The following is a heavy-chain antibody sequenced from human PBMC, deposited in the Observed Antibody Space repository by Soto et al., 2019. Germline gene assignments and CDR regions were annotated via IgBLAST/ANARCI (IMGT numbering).Heavy chain of an antibody. CDR2: IYYSGST. CDR1: GGSISSGDYY. J-gene: IGHJ4*02. V-gene: IGHV4-30-4*02. CDR3: ARSTAYYDAWSGYFDY. D-gene: IGHD3-3*01. Sequence: SETLSLTCTVSGGSISSGDYYWSWIRQPPGKGLEWIGYIYYSGSTYYNPSLKSRVTISVDTSKNQFSLKLSSVTAADTALYYCARSTAYYDAWSGYFDYWGQGTLVTVSS.